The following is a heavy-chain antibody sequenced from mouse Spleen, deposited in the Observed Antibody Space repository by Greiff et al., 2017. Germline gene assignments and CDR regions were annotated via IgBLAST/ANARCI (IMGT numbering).Heavy chain of an antibody. D-gene: IGHD1-1*01. CDR3: AITTVVADY. J-gene: IGHJ2*01. Sequence: DVILVESGGGLVKPGGSLKLSCAASGFTFSSYAMSWVRQTPEKRLEWVATISSGGSYTYYPDSVKGRFTISRDNAKNTLYLQMSSLRSEDTAMYYCAITTVVADYWGQGTTLTVSS. V-gene: IGHV5-9-1*01. CDR1: GFTFSSYA. CDR2: ISSGGSYT.